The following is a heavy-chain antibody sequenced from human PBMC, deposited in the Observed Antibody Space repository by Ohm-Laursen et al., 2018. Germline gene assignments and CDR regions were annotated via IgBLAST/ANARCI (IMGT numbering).Heavy chain of an antibody. V-gene: IGHV4-4*07. CDR1: GGSISNYY. CDR2: TYNGGNT. D-gene: IGHD5-24*01. CDR3: ARVSRRDGYNPLDY. Sequence: SETLSLTCAVSGGSISNYYWTWIRQPAGKGLEWIGRTYNGGNTNYNPSLKSRVTISVDTSKNQFSLKLSPVTAADTAVYYCARVSRRDGYNPLDYWGQGTLVTVSS. J-gene: IGHJ4*02.